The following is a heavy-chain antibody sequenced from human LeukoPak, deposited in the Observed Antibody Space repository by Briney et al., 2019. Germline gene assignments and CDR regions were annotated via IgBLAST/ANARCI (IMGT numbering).Heavy chain of an antibody. CDR3: ARDRGAVTGQYFDY. Sequence: GGSLRLSCAASGFSFRGYYMSWIRQAPGKGLEWISYISSSGTSANYADSVKGRFTISRDNAKNSLYLQMNSLRVEDTAVYYCARDRGAVTGQYFDYWGQGNLVTVSS. V-gene: IGHV3-11*01. D-gene: IGHD6-19*01. J-gene: IGHJ4*02. CDR2: ISSSGTSA. CDR1: GFSFRGYY.